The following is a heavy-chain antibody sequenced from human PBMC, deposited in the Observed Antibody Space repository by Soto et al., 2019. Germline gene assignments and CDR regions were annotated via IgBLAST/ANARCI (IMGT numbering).Heavy chain of an antibody. CDR1: GGSISTYY. CDR3: ARGDSNYYYHYMDV. Sequence: SETLSLTCTVSGGSISTYYWSWIRQPPGKELEWIGYIYYSGRTNYNPSLKSRVTISVDTSKNQFSLKLSSVTAADTAVYYCARGDSNYYYHYMDVWGRGTTVTVSS. CDR2: IYYSGRT. V-gene: IGHV4-59*01. D-gene: IGHD4-4*01. J-gene: IGHJ6*03.